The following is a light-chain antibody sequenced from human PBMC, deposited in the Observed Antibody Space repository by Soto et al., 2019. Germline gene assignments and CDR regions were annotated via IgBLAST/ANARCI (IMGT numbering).Light chain of an antibody. CDR1: QSVNSN. Sequence: EIVMTQSPATLSVSPVERATLSCRASQSVNSNLSWYQQKPGQAPRLLIYDTSSRATGIPARFSGSRSGTEFTLTISSLQSEDSAVYYCQQYNNWPPWTFGQGTKV. J-gene: IGKJ1*01. V-gene: IGKV3-15*01. CDR3: QQYNNWPPWT. CDR2: DTS.